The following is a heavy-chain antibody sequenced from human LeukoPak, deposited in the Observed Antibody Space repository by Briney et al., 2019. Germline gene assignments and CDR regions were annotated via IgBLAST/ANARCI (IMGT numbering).Heavy chain of an antibody. CDR2: TYYRSKLYN. J-gene: IGHJ4*02. D-gene: IGHD3-10*01. CDR1: GDSVSSNSAA. Sequence: SQTLSLTCAISGDSVSSNSAAWNWVRQSPWRGLEWLGRTYYRSKLYNDYAVSVKSRITITPDTSKNQFSLQLNSVTPEDTAVYYCAREYYGSGSYYNLDYWGQGTLVTVSS. CDR3: AREYYGSGSYYNLDY. V-gene: IGHV6-1*01.